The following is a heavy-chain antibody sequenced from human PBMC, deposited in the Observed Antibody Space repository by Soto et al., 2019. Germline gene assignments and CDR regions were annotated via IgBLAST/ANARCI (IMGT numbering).Heavy chain of an antibody. Sequence: SVRVSCKASGGTFTGNPISWVRQAPGRGLEWMGGIIPMFGTTNYAQKFQGRVTITADESTTTAYMELNSLRSEDTAVYYCARENSIASLSYYYGMEVWGQGTTVTVSS. V-gene: IGHV1-69*13. CDR3: ARENSIASLSYYYGMEV. CDR2: IIPMFGTT. D-gene: IGHD6-6*01. J-gene: IGHJ6*02. CDR1: GGTFTGNP.